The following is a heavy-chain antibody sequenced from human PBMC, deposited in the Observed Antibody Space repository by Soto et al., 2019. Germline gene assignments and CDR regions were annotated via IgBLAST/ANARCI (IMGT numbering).Heavy chain of an antibody. J-gene: IGHJ4*02. D-gene: IGHD3-22*01. CDR1: GGSISSYY. V-gene: IGHV4-59*13. CDR2: IYYNGTT. Sequence: SETLSLTCTVSGGSISSYYWSWIRQPPGKGLEWIGYIYYNGTTNYNPSLKSRVTMSVGTSKNQFSLKLSSVTAADTAVYYCARYYYDTSGYYYDYWGQGSLVTVSP. CDR3: ARYYYDTSGYYYDY.